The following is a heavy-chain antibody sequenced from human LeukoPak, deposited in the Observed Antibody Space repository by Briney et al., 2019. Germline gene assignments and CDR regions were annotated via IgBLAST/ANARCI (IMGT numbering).Heavy chain of an antibody. J-gene: IGHJ4*02. CDR1: RFTFSSYE. D-gene: IGHD3-22*01. Sequence: GGSLRLSCAASRFTFSSYEMNWVRQAPGKGLEWVSYISSSGSTIYYADSVKGRFTISRDNAKNSLYLQMNSLRAEDTAVYYCARAVWDSSGHLFDYWGQGTLVAVSS. V-gene: IGHV3-48*03. CDR3: ARAVWDSSGHLFDY. CDR2: ISSSGSTI.